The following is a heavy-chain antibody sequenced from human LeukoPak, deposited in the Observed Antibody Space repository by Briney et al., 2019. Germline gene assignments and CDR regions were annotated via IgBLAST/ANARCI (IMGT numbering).Heavy chain of an antibody. CDR3: ARVRGSAWTGYYFDY. Sequence: ASVKVSCKASGYTFTDYYMHWVRQAPGQGLEWMGWINPNSGDTKYAQKLQGRVTMTRDKSISTAYMELSRLESDDTAVYYCARVRGSAWTGYYFDYWGQGTRVTVSS. J-gene: IGHJ4*02. D-gene: IGHD6-19*01. CDR1: GYTFTDYY. CDR2: INPNSGDT. V-gene: IGHV1-2*02.